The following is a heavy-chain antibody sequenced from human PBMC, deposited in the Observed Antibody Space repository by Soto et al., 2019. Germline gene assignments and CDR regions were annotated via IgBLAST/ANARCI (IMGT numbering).Heavy chain of an antibody. J-gene: IGHJ4*02. V-gene: IGHV3-9*01. CDR1: GMNFDDFA. Sequence: GGSLRLSCVGTGMNFDDFAMHWVRQAPGKGLEWVSGITWNSRVLAYADSVKGRFTISRDNARNSLYLQMDSLRDEDTALYYCAKGRYDFWSPYYFDSWGQGTLVTVSS. CDR2: ITWNSRVL. CDR3: AKGRYDFWSPYYFDS. D-gene: IGHD3-3*01.